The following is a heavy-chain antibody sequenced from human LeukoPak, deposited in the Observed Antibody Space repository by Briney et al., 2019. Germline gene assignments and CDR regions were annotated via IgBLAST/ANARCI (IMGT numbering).Heavy chain of an antibody. V-gene: IGHV1-2*04. CDR3: ARDLGRTAVGGTLAY. D-gene: IGHD6-19*01. CDR2: INPNSGGT. CDR1: GYTFTGYY. J-gene: IGHJ4*02. Sequence: GASVKVSCKASGYTFTGYYMHWVRPAPGQGLEWMGWINPNSGGTNYAQKFQGWVTMTRDTSISTAYMELSRLRSGDTAVYYCARDLGRTAVGGTLAYWGQGTLVTVSS.